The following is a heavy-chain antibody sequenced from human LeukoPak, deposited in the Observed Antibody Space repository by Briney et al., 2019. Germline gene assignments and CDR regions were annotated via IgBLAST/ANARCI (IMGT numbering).Heavy chain of an antibody. CDR2: ISSSSSYI. V-gene: IGHV3-21*01. J-gene: IGHJ4*02. CDR1: GFTFSSYS. Sequence: PGGSLRLSCAASGFTFSSYSMNWVRQAPGKGLEWVSSISSSSSYIYYADSVKGRFTISRDNAKNSLYLQMNSLRAEDTAVYYCARDDYGSGSYPFDYWGQGTLVTVSS. CDR3: ARDDYGSGSYPFDY. D-gene: IGHD3-10*01.